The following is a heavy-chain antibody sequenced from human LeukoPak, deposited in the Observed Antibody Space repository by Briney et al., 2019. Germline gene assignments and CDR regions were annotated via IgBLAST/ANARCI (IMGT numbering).Heavy chain of an antibody. J-gene: IGHJ4*02. CDR2: ISYDGSNK. V-gene: IGHV3-30*18. D-gene: IGHD5-12*01. Sequence: RSLSLSCAASGFTFSSYGMHWVRQAPGKGLEWVAVISYDGSNKYYADSVKGRFTISRDNSKSTLYLQMNSLRAEDTAVYYCAKGMEDSGYVQRGEGFDYWGQGTLVTVSS. CDR1: GFTFSSYG. CDR3: AKGMEDSGYVQRGEGFDY.